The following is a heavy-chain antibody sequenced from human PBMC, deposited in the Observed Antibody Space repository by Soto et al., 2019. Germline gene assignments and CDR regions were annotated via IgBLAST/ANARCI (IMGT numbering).Heavy chain of an antibody. J-gene: IGHJ5*02. Sequence: SETLSLTCAVSGGSISSGGYSWSWIRQPPGKGLEWIGYIYHSGSTYYNPSLKSRVTISVDRSKNQFSLKLSSVTAADTAVYYCAGLPAGEANWFDPWGQGPLVTVSS. D-gene: IGHD2-2*01. CDR1: GGSISSGGYS. V-gene: IGHV4-30-2*01. CDR2: IYHSGST. CDR3: AGLPAGEANWFDP.